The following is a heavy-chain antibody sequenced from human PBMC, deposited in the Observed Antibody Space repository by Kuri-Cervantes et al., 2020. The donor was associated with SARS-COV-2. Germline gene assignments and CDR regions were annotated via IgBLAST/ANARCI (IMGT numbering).Heavy chain of an antibody. V-gene: IGHV3-23*01. J-gene: IGHJ3*02. D-gene: IGHD6-13*01. CDR2: ISGSGGST. CDR3: ARERGSSWYSSKAFDI. Sequence: LSLTCAASGFTFSSYAMSWVRQAPGKGLEWVSAISGSGGSTYYADSVKGRFTISRDNSKNTLYLQMNSLRAEDTAVYYCARERGSSWYSSKAFDIWGQGTMVTVSS. CDR1: GFTFSSYA.